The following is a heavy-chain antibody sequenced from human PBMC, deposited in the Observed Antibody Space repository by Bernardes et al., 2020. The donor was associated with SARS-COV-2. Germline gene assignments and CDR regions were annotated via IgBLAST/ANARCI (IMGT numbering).Heavy chain of an antibody. V-gene: IGHV1-69*13. CDR3: ARGGWIAAAGETILDYFDY. CDR2: IIPIFGTA. Sequence: SMKVSCKASGGTFSSYAISWVRQAPGQGLEWMGGIIPIFGTANYAQKFQGRVTITADESTSTAYMELSSLRSEDTAVYYCARGGWIAAAGETILDYFDYWGQGTLVTVSS. J-gene: IGHJ4*02. CDR1: GGTFSSYA. D-gene: IGHD6-13*01.